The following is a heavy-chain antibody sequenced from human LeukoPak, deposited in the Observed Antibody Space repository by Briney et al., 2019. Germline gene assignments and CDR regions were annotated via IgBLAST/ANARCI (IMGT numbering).Heavy chain of an antibody. J-gene: IGHJ4*02. Sequence: PGGSLRLSCAASGFTFSSYGMHWVRQAPGKGLEWVAVISYGGSNKYYADSVKGRFTISRDNSRDTLYLLMNSLRSEDTAVYYCAKDHLPGPGETYYYDSSGYYLPGVDSWGQGTLVTVSS. CDR3: AKDHLPGPGETYYYDSSGYYLPGVDS. CDR1: GFTFSSYG. D-gene: IGHD3-22*01. V-gene: IGHV3-30*18. CDR2: ISYGGSNK.